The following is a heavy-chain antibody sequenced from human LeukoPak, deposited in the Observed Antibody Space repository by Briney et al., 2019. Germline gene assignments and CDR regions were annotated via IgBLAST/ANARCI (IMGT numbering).Heavy chain of an antibody. Sequence: GASVKVSCKASGYTFTGYYMHWVRQAPGQGLEWMGWINPNSGGTNYAQKFQGRVTMTRDMSLSTAYMELSRLRSDDTAVYYCARDRGYCSSTSCYHWFDPWGQGTLVTVSS. D-gene: IGHD2-2*01. CDR1: GYTFTGYY. CDR3: ARDRGYCSSTSCYHWFDP. V-gene: IGHV1-2*02. CDR2: INPNSGGT. J-gene: IGHJ5*02.